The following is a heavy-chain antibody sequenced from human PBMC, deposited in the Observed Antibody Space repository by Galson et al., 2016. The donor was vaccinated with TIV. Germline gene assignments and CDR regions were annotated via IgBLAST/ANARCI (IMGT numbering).Heavy chain of an antibody. CDR3: TREIAGTTVHS. Sequence: ETLSLTCTVSGHSFTRDYYWGWTRQPPGKGREWIGGVYYTGGPSYTPSLRSRVTVSLDTSNNQFFLKLSSVTAADTAVYYCTREIAGTTVHSWGQGALVTVSS. J-gene: IGHJ4*02. D-gene: IGHD1-7*01. CDR2: VYYTGGP. V-gene: IGHV4-38-2*02. CDR1: GHSFTRDYY.